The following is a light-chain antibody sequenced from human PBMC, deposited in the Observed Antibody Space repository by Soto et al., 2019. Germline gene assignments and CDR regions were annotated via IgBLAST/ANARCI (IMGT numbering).Light chain of an antibody. CDR1: SSDVGAYNF. CDR3: SSYTTSSSYF. V-gene: IGLV2-14*01. J-gene: IGLJ1*01. Sequence: QSVLTQPASVSGSPGQSITISCTGTSSDVGAYNFVSWYQQHPGKAPKLMIYDVSDRPSGVSNRFSGSKSGNTAPLTISGLQAEGEADYYCSSYTTSSSYFFGTGTKVTVL. CDR2: DVS.